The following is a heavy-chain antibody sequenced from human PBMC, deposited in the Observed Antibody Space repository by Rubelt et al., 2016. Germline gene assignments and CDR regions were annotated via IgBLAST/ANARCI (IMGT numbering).Heavy chain of an antibody. CDR1: GGSISSSSYY. CDR3: ARGLASGGVIVPFDY. CDR2: IYYSGST. D-gene: IGHD3-16*02. Sequence: QLQLQESGPGLVKPSETLSLTCTVSGGSISSSSYYWGWIRQPPGKGLEWIGSIYYSGSTYYNPSLTGRVTISVDTSKNQFSPKLSSVTAADTAVYYCARGLASGGVIVPFDYWGQGTLVTVSS. V-gene: IGHV4-39*01. J-gene: IGHJ4*02.